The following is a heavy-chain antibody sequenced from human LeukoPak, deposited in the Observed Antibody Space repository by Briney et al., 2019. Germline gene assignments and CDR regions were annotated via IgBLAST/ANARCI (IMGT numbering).Heavy chain of an antibody. CDR1: GFTFDDYA. V-gene: IGHV3-9*01. J-gene: IGHJ6*02. CDR2: ISWNSGSI. Sequence: GRSLRLSCAASGFTFDDYAMHWVRQAPGNGLEWVSGISWNSGSIGYADSVKGRFTISRDNAKNSLYLQMNSLRAEDTALYYCAKDMVVVVTAIQVHYGMDVWGQGTTVTVSS. CDR3: AKDMVVVVTAIQVHYGMDV. D-gene: IGHD2-21*02.